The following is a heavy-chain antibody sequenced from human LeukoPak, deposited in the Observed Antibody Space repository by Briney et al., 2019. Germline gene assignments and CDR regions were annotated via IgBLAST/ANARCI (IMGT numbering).Heavy chain of an antibody. CDR2: IRYDGSNK. Sequence: GGSLGLSCAASGFTFNTYSMNWVRQAPGKGLEWVAFIRYDGSNKYHADSVKGRFTISRDNSKNTLYLQMNSLRAEDTAVYYCAKDYYDSSGYFRVPHVFDYWGQGTLVTVSS. J-gene: IGHJ4*02. CDR1: GFTFNTYS. V-gene: IGHV3-30*02. CDR3: AKDYYDSSGYFRVPHVFDY. D-gene: IGHD3-22*01.